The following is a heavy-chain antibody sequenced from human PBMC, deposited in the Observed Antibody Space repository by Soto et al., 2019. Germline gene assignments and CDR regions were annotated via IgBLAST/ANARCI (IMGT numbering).Heavy chain of an antibody. J-gene: IGHJ4*02. D-gene: IGHD3-9*01. Sequence: SETRSLTCSGSGDSINSDKYYWGWIRQPPGKGLEWIGSIYFRGNTYYNPSLQTRVTISLDKSKSQFSLKLNSVTAADSAVYFCARLEGLATISYYFDFWGQGALVTVSS. V-gene: IGHV4-39*01. CDR2: IYFRGNT. CDR1: GDSINSDKYY. CDR3: ARLEGLATISYYFDF.